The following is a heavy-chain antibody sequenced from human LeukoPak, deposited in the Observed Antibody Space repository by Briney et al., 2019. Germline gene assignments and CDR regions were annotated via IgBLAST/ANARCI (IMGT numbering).Heavy chain of an antibody. V-gene: IGHV4-34*01. D-gene: IGHD6-13*01. CDR3: ARGSRYSSSWYHWYFDL. Sequence: SETLSLTCAVYGGSFNGYYWSWIRQPPGKGLEWIGEINHSGSTNYNPSLKSRVTISVDRYKNQLSLKLNSVTAADTAVYYCARGSRYSSSWYHWYFDLWGRGTLVTVSS. J-gene: IGHJ2*01. CDR1: GGSFNGYY. CDR2: INHSGST.